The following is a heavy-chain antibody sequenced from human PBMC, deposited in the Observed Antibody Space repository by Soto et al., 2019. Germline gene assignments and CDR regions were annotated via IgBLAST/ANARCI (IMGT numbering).Heavy chain of an antibody. V-gene: IGHV1-58*02. CDR1: GFTFTSSI. D-gene: IGHD3-22*01. CDR3: AASSGYYSRFDP. CDR2: IVVGSGNT. J-gene: IGHJ5*02. Sequence: SVKVSCKASGFTFTSSIIQWMRQARGQRLEWIGWIVVGSGNTKYAQRSQERVTITRDMSTSTAYMDLTSLRSEDTAVYYCAASSGYYSRFDPWGPGTLVTVSS.